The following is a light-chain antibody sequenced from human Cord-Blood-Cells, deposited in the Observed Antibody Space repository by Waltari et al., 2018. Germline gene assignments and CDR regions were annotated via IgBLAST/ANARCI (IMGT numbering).Light chain of an antibody. J-gene: IGLJ3*02. V-gene: IGLV8-61*01. CDR2: STS. CDR3: VLYMGSGTWV. CDR1: SGSVSTSYY. Sequence: QTVVTQEPSFSVSPGWTVTLPCGFSSGSVSTSYYPSWYQHTPGHAPRTLIYSTSSRSSGVHDRFYGSILGNKAALTITGAQADDESDYYCVLYMGSGTWVFGGGTKLTVL.